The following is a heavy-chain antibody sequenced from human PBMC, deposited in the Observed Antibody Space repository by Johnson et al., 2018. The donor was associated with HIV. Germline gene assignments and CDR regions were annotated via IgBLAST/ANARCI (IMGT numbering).Heavy chain of an antibody. CDR2: IKQDGSEK. CDR3: ARGCRITIFGVVIIHDAFDI. V-gene: IGHV3-7*05. Sequence: EVQLVESGGGLVQPGGSLRLSCAASGFTFSSYWMSWVRQAPGKGLEWVANIKQDGSEKYYVDSVKGRFTISRDNAKNSLYLQMNSLRAEVTAVYYCARGCRITIFGVVIIHDAFDIWGQGTMVTVSS. D-gene: IGHD3-3*01. CDR1: GFTFSSYW. J-gene: IGHJ3*02.